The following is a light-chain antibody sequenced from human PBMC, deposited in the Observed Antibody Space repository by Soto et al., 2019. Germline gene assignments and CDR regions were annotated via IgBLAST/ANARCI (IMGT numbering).Light chain of an antibody. Sequence: DIQMTQSPSTLSASVGDRVTITSRASQSISSWLAWYKQKPGKAPKLLIYKASSLESGVPSRFSGSGSGTEFTLTISSLQPDDFATYYCQQYHSYPYTFGQGTTLEIK. CDR1: QSISSW. CDR2: KAS. CDR3: QQYHSYPYT. J-gene: IGKJ2*01. V-gene: IGKV1-5*03.